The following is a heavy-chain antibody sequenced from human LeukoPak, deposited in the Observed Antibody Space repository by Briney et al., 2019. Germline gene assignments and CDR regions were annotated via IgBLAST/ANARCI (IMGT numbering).Heavy chain of an antibody. CDR3: AGDVSPYYDILTGYYDAFDI. CDR1: GYTFTSYG. J-gene: IGHJ3*02. CDR2: ISAYNGNT. Sequence: ASVKVSGKASGYTFTSYGISWVRQAPGQGLEWMGWISAYNGNTNYAQKLQGRVTMTTETSTSTAYMELRSLRSDDTAVYYCAGDVSPYYDILTGYYDAFDIWGQGTMVTVSS. D-gene: IGHD3-9*01. V-gene: IGHV1-18*01.